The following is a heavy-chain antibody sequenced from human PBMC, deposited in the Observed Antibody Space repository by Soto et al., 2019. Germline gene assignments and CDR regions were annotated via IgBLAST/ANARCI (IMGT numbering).Heavy chain of an antibody. CDR2: IYYSGST. V-gene: IGHV4-30-4*01. J-gene: IGHJ6*02. Sequence: QVQLQESGPGLVKPSQTLSLTCTVSDGSISSGDYYWRWIRQPPGKGLEWIGYIYYSGSTYYNPTLKSRVTRSVDTSKNQFSLKRSSVTAADTAVYYCARESSRRGRYYYGMDVWGQGTTVTVSS. CDR1: DGSISSGDYY. CDR3: ARESSRRGRYYYGMDV. D-gene: IGHD6-25*01.